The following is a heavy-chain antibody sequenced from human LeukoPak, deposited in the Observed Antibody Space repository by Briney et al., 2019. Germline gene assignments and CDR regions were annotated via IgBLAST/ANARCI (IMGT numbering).Heavy chain of an antibody. V-gene: IGHV3-23*01. CDR1: GFTFSSYA. CDR3: AKADPGTGAFDY. J-gene: IGHJ4*02. Sequence: GGSLRLSCAASGFTFSSYAMDWVRQAPGKGLEWVSAISSSGDTIFYADPVKGRFTVSRDNSKNTLYLQMNSLRVEDTAVYFCAKADPGTGAFDYWGQGSLVTVSS. D-gene: IGHD1-1*01. CDR2: ISSSGDTI.